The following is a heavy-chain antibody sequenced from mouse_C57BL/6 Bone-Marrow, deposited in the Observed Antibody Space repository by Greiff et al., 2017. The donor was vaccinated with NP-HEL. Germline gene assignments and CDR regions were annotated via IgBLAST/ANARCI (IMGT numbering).Heavy chain of an antibody. CDR2: IDPENGDT. J-gene: IGHJ2*01. D-gene: IGHD1-1*01. CDR1: GFNIKDDY. CDR3: TTGITTVHFDY. Sequence: VQLKESGAELVRPGASVKLSCTASGFNIKDDYMHWVKQRPEQGLEWIGWIDPENGDTEYASKFQGKATITADTSSNTAYLQLSSLTSEDTAVYYCTTGITTVHFDYWGQGTTLTDSS. V-gene: IGHV14-4*01.